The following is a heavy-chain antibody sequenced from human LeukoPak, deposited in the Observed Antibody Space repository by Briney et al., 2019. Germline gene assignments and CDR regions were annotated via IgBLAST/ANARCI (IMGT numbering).Heavy chain of an antibody. CDR3: ARERWGVAVASTYYYFYIDV. Sequence: SETLSLTCTVSGDSISRYYWSWIRQPAGKGLEWIGRIYNGGIITYNPSLKSRVTMSIDTSNNQFSLRLRFVTAADTAVYYCARERWGVAVASTYYYFYIDVWGKGTTVTVSS. CDR1: GDSISRYY. D-gene: IGHD2-15*01. V-gene: IGHV4-4*07. CDR2: IYNGGII. J-gene: IGHJ6*03.